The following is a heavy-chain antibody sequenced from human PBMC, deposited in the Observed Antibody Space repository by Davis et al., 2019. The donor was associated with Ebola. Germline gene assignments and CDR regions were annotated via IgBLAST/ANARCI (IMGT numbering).Heavy chain of an antibody. D-gene: IGHD1-1*01. V-gene: IGHV1-2*02. CDR2: INPNSGGT. CDR1: GYTFTGYY. CDR3: ARDPLNWNDRPGYYYGMDV. Sequence: ASVKVSCKASGYTFTGYYMHWVRQAPGQGLEWMGWINPNSGGTNYAQKFQGRVTMTRDTSISTAYMELSRLRSDDTAVYYCARDPLNWNDRPGYYYGMDVWGQGTTVTVSS. J-gene: IGHJ6*02.